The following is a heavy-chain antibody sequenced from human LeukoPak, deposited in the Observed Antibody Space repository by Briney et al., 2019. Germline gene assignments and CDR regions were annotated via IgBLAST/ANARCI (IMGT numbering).Heavy chain of an antibody. CDR3: ARAAVVVPAAIVWFDP. Sequence: PSETLSLTCTVSGGSISSYYWSWIRQPPGKGLERIGYIYYSGSTNYNPSLKSRVTISVDTSKNQFSLKLSSVTAADTALYYCARAAVVVPAAIVWFDPWGQGTLVTVSS. CDR1: GGSISSYY. CDR2: IYYSGST. V-gene: IGHV4-59*01. J-gene: IGHJ5*02. D-gene: IGHD2-2*02.